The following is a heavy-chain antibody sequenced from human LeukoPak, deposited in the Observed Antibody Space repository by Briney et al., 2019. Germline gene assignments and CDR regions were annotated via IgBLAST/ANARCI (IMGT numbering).Heavy chain of an antibody. CDR2: IDWDDDK. V-gene: IGHV2-70*01. D-gene: IGHD2-15*01. J-gene: IGHJ4*02. CDR1: GFSLSTSGMC. Sequence: SGPTLVKPTQTLTLTCTFSGFSLSTSGMCVSWIRQPPGKDLEWLALIDWDDDKYYSTSLKTRLTISKDTSKNQVVLTMTNMDPVDTATYYCARIPLGYCSGGSCSYYFDYWGQGTLVTVSS. CDR3: ARIPLGYCSGGSCSYYFDY.